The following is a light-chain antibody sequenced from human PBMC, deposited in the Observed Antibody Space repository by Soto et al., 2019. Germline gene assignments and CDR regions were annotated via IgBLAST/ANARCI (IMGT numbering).Light chain of an antibody. CDR1: SSNIGSNA. V-gene: IGLV1-44*01. CDR3: AAWDDSLNGVV. Sequence: QSVLTQPPSASGTPGQRVTISCSGSSSNIGSNAVSWYQQLPGTAPKLLIYSNNHRPSGVPDRFSGSKSGTSGSLAISGLQSEDAADYYCAAWDDSLNGVVFGGGTKLTVL. CDR2: SNN. J-gene: IGLJ2*01.